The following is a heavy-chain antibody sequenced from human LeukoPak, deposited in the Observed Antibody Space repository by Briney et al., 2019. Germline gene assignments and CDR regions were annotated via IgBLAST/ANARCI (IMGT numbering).Heavy chain of an antibody. V-gene: IGHV3-66*01. CDR2: IYSGGST. Sequence: GGSLRLSCAVSGFTVSSNYMSWVRQAPGKGLEWVSVIYSGGSTYYADSVKGRFTISRDNSKNTLYLQMSSLRAEDTAVYYCASCFRVNAFDIRDQGTMVTVSS. J-gene: IGHJ3*02. D-gene: IGHD2-21*01. CDR3: ASCFRVNAFDI. CDR1: GFTVSSNY.